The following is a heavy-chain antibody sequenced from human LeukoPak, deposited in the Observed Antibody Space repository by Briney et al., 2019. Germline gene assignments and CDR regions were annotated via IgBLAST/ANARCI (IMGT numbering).Heavy chain of an antibody. J-gene: IGHJ4*02. Sequence: SETLSLTCTVSGGSISISYYWGWIRQPPGKGLEWIGNIYYSGSTYYNPSLKSRVTISVDTSKNQFSLKLSSVTAADTAVYYCARAIYDSSGYLDYWGQGTLVTVSS. CDR3: ARAIYDSSGYLDY. CDR1: GGSISISYY. V-gene: IGHV4-39*07. CDR2: IYYSGST. D-gene: IGHD3-22*01.